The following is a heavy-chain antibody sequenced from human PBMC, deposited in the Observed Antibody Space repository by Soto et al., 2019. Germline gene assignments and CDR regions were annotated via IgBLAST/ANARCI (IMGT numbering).Heavy chain of an antibody. D-gene: IGHD1-26*01. CDR2: IYHSGST. CDR1: GYSISSGYY. CDR3: ARLPSGSYNPFDY. Sequence: PSETLSLTCAVSGYSISSGYYWGWIRQPPGKGLEWIGSIYHSGSTYYNPSLKSRVTISVDTSKNQFPLKLSSVTAAETAVYYCARLPSGSYNPFDYWGQGTLVTVSS. V-gene: IGHV4-38-2*01. J-gene: IGHJ4*02.